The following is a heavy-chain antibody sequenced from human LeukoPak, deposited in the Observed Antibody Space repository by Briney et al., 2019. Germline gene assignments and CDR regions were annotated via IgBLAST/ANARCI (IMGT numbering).Heavy chain of an antibody. CDR1: GDSVSSYSVA. J-gene: IGHJ4*02. D-gene: IGHD5-24*01. CDR3: ARGWLQSGFDY. V-gene: IGHV6-1*01. CDR2: TYYGSKWYN. Sequence: SQTLSLTCAISGDSVSSYSVAWNWIRQSPSRGLEWLGRTYYGSKWYNEYAVSVKSRITVNADTSKNQFSLQLNSVTPEDTAVYYCARGWLQSGFDYWGQGTLATVSS.